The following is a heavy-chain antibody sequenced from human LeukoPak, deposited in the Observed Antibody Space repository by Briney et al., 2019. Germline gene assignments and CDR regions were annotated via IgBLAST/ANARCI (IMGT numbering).Heavy chain of an antibody. J-gene: IGHJ4*02. CDR2: IYSNGNT. D-gene: IGHD4-17*01. Sequence: SETLSLTCSVSGDSISSSGHYWGWIRRSPEKGLDWIGSIYSNGNTYYNPSVKSRVTISVDTSKNQFSLKLTSVTAAETAVYYCARSATVTTGYFDYWGQGALVTVSS. V-gene: IGHV4-39*07. CDR1: GDSISSSGHY. CDR3: ARSATVTTGYFDY.